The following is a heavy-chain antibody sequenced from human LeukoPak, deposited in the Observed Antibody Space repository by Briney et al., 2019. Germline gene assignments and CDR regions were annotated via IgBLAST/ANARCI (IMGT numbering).Heavy chain of an antibody. CDR3: AKDWNYGYFDY. D-gene: IGHD1-7*01. J-gene: IGHJ4*02. CDR2: ISGSGGST. V-gene: IGHV3-23*01. Sequence: SLRLSYAASGFTFSSYAMHWVRQAPGKGLEWVSAISGSGGSTYYADSVKGRFTISRDNSKNTLYLQMNSLRAEDTAVYYCAKDWNYGYFDYWGQGILVTVSS. CDR1: GFTFSSYA.